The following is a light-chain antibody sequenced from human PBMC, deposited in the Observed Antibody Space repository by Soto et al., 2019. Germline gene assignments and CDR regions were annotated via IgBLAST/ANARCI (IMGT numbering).Light chain of an antibody. Sequence: DIQMTQSPSSLSASVGDRVTITCRASQSIGSYLNWYQKKAGKAPKVLIYAASTLQSGVPSRFRGSGSGTDFTLTISSLQPEDFATYYCQQSYSTSYNFGQGTKLEVK. CDR2: AAS. V-gene: IGKV1-39*01. CDR3: QQSYSTSYN. J-gene: IGKJ2*01. CDR1: QSIGSY.